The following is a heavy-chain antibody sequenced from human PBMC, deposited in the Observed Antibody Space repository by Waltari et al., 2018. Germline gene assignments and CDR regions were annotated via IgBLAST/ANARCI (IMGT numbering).Heavy chain of an antibody. D-gene: IGHD4-17*01. CDR1: GGSFSGYY. CDR3: ARGLKRGLRWYPGAFDI. J-gene: IGHJ3*02. Sequence: QVQLQQWGAGLLKPSETLSLTCAVYGGSFSGYYWSWIRQPPGKGLEWIGEINHSGSTNYNPSLKSRVTISVDTSKNQFSLKLSSVTAADTAVYYCARGLKRGLRWYPGAFDIWGQGTMVTVSS. CDR2: INHSGST. V-gene: IGHV4-34*01.